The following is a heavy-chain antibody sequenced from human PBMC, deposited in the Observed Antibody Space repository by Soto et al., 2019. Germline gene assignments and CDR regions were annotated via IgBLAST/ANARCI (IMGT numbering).Heavy chain of an antibody. J-gene: IGHJ3*01. CDR1: GGSVSGDKNY. Sequence: VQLQESGPGLVKPSETLSLPCSVSGGSVSGDKNYWSWIRQSPGQGLVWIGFISYSGATIYNPSRTSRRTISVDRSKNQFSLRLSSVTASYTALYYSATSPRFAFDFWGQGTTVIVSS. CDR3: ATSPRFAFDF. CDR2: ISYSGAT. D-gene: IGHD3-16*01. V-gene: IGHV4-61*01.